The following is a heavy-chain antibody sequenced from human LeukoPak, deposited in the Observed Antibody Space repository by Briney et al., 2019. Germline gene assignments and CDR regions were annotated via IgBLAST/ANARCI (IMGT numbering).Heavy chain of an antibody. D-gene: IGHD2-21*01. J-gene: IGHJ3*02. CDR3: AKARSYCGGDCSLYAFDI. Sequence: SGGSLRLSCAASGFTFSSYAMSWVRQAPGKGLEWVSAISGSGGSTYYADSVKGRFTISRDNSKNTLYLQMNSLRAEDTAVYYCAKARSYCGGDCSLYAFDIWGQGTMVTVSS. CDR2: ISGSGGST. V-gene: IGHV3-23*01. CDR1: GFTFSSYA.